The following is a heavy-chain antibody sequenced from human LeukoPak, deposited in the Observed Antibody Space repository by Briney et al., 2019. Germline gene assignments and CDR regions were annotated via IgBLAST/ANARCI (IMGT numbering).Heavy chain of an antibody. CDR2: INPNSGGT. J-gene: IGHJ4*02. V-gene: IGHV1-2*02. CDR1: GYTFTDYY. CDR3: ARGVVVTATFDY. D-gene: IGHD2-21*02. Sequence: ASVKVSCKASGYTFTDYYMHWVRQAPGQGLEWMGWINPNSGGTNYAQKFQGRVTMTRDTSISTAYMELSRLRSDDTAVYYCARGVVVTATFDYWGQGTLVTVSS.